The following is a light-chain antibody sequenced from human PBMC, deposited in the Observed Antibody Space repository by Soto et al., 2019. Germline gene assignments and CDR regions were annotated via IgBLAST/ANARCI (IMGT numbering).Light chain of an antibody. CDR2: WAS. V-gene: IGKV4-1*01. Sequence: DIVMTQSPDSLAVSLGERATINCRSSQSILYSSSNKNYLAWYQQKPRQPPKLLIYWASTRESGVPDRFSGSGSGTDFTLTISSLQAEDVAVYYCQQYYITPQTFGQGTKVDIK. J-gene: IGKJ1*01. CDR3: QQYYITPQT. CDR1: QSILYSSSNKNY.